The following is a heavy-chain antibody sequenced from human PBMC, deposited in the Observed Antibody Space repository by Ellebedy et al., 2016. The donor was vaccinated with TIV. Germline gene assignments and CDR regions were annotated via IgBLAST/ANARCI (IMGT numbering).Heavy chain of an antibody. Sequence: PGGSLRLSCAASGFTFGSYWMHWVRQGPGKGLVWVSRIYMDGSITSYADSVEGRFTISRDNAKNTLYLEMNSLRAEDTAVYYCVSSRELMGPGDYWGQGTLVTVSS. CDR3: VSSRELMGPGDY. D-gene: IGHD2-8*01. CDR2: IYMDGSIT. J-gene: IGHJ4*02. V-gene: IGHV3-74*01. CDR1: GFTFGSYW.